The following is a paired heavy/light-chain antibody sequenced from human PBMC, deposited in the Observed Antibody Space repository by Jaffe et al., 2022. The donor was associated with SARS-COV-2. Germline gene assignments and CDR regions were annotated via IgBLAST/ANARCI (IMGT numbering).Light chain of an antibody. CDR3: SSYTGSSTLVV. J-gene: IGLJ2*01. V-gene: IGLV2-14*01. CDR1: SSDIGVYNY. Sequence: QSALTQPASVSGSPGQSITISCTGTSSDIGVYNYVSWYQQHPGKAPKLMIYGVSDRPSGVPDRFSGSKSGNTASLTVSGLQAEDEADYYCSSYTGSSTLVVFGGGTKLTVL. CDR2: GVS.
Heavy chain of an antibody. J-gene: IGHJ4*02. V-gene: IGHV3-30*18. Sequence: QVQLGESGGGVVQPGRSLRLSCAASGFTFSNYVMHWVRQAPGKGLEWVALISYDGSNKYYADSVKGRFTISRDNSKNTLYLQMNSLRVEDTAVYSCAKETVRYNYYYAFDYWGQGSLVTVSS. D-gene: IGHD5-18*01. CDR3: AKETVRYNYYYAFDY. CDR2: ISYDGSNK. CDR1: GFTFSNYV.